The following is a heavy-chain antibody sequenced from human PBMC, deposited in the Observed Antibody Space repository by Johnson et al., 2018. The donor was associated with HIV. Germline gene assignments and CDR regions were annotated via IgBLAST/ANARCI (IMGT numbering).Heavy chain of an antibody. Sequence: VQLVESGGGVVQPGRSLRLSCAASGFTFSSYGMHWVRQAPGKGLEWVAFIRYDGSNKYYADSVKGRFTISRDNSKNTLYLQMNSLRAEDTAVYYCAKTEDAFDIWGQGTMVTVSS. CDR1: GFTFSSYG. V-gene: IGHV3-30*02. CDR2: IRYDGSNK. J-gene: IGHJ3*02. CDR3: AKTEDAFDI.